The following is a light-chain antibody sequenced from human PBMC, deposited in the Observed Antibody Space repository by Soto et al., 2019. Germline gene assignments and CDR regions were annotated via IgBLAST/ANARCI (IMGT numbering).Light chain of an antibody. CDR1: SSNIGAGYD. Sequence: QAVVTQPPSVSGASGQRVTISCTGSSSNIGAGYDVHWYQQLPGTAPKLLIYGNSNRPSGVPDRFSGSKSGTSASLAITGLQAEDEADYYCQSYDSSLSGWVFGGGTKLTVL. V-gene: IGLV1-40*01. CDR2: GNS. CDR3: QSYDSSLSGWV. J-gene: IGLJ3*02.